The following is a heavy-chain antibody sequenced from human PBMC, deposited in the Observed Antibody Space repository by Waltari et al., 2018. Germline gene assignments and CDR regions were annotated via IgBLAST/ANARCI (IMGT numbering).Heavy chain of an antibody. CDR1: GGPVSSGSYY. V-gene: IGHV4-61*01. D-gene: IGHD2-2*01. J-gene: IGHJ5*02. CDR3: ARLPFTCSSTSCYAWEFDP. CDR2: IYYSGST. Sequence: QVQLQESGPGLVKPSETLSLPCTVSGGPVSSGSYYWTWIRQPPGKGLEWIGYIYYSGSTNYNPSLKSRVTISVDTSKNQFSLKLSSVTAADTAVYYCARLPFTCSSTSCYAWEFDPWGQGTLVTVSS.